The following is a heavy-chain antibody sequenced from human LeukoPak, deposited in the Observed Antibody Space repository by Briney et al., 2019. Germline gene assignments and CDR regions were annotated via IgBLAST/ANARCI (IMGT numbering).Heavy chain of an antibody. CDR3: ARDLDPYILEGRPDY. CDR2: IWYDGSNK. Sequence: GRSLRLSCAASGFTFSSYGMHWVRQAPGKGLEWVAVIWYDGSNKYYADSVKGRFTISRDNSKNTLYLQMNSLRAEDTAVYYCARDLDPYILEGRPDYWGQGTLDTVSS. V-gene: IGHV3-33*01. CDR1: GFTFSSYG. J-gene: IGHJ4*02. D-gene: IGHD2-15*01.